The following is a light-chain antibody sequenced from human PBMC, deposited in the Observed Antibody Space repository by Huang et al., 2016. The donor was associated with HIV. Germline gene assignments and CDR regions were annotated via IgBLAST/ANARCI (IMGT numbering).Light chain of an antibody. CDR1: QDISNY. CDR2: DAS. CDR3: QQCDNLPFT. J-gene: IGKJ3*01. Sequence: DIQMTQSPSSLSASVGDRVTITCQASQDISNYLNWYQQKPREAPKLRIYDASNLETGVPARFSGSGSGTYFTFTISSLQPEDIATYYCQQCDNLPFTFGPGTKVNIK. V-gene: IGKV1-33*01.